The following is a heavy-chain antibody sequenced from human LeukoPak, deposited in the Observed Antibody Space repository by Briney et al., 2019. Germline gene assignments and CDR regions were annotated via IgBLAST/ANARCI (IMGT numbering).Heavy chain of an antibody. CDR3: ARGPSGYHNT. D-gene: IGHD5-12*01. Sequence: GGSLRLSCAASGFTFSSYGIHWVRQAPGKGLEWVAFIRYDGSNKYYADSVKGRFTISRDNSKNALYLQMNSLRAEDTAVYYCARGPSGYHNTGGQGTLVTVSS. V-gene: IGHV3-30*02. J-gene: IGHJ4*02. CDR2: IRYDGSNK. CDR1: GFTFSSYG.